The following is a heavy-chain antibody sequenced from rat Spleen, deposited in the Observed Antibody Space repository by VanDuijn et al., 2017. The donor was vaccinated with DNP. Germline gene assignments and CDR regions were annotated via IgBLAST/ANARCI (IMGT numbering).Heavy chain of an antibody. CDR3: ARGDYSC. D-gene: IGHD1-7*01. CDR2: IWSNGAT. CDR1: GFSLTRYH. Sequence: QVQLKESGPGLVQPSQTLSLTCTVSGFSLTRYHVHWIRQPPGKGLEWMGVIWSNGATSYTSVLKSRLSISRDTSKSQVFLRMNGLQTEDTATYYCARGDYSCWGQGVMVTVSS. V-gene: IGHV2-32*01. J-gene: IGHJ2*01.